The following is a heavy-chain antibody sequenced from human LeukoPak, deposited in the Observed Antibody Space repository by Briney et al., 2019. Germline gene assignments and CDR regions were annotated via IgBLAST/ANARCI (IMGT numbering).Heavy chain of an antibody. CDR1: GLTFSSYG. Sequence: GGSLRLSCAASGLTFSSYGMHWVRQAPGKGLEWVAFIRYDGSNKYYADSVKGRFTISRDNSKNTLYLQMNSLRAEDTAVYYCARGAKLSSRLVVTASPGMDVWGQGTTVTVSS. CDR3: ARGAKLSSRLVVTASPGMDV. J-gene: IGHJ6*02. D-gene: IGHD2-21*02. V-gene: IGHV3-30*02. CDR2: IRYDGSNK.